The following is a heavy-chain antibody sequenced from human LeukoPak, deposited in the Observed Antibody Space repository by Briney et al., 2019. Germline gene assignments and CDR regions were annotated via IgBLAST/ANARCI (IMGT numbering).Heavy chain of an antibody. J-gene: IGHJ6*02. CDR1: GFTFSSYA. V-gene: IGHV3-23*01. Sequence: GGSLRLSCAASGFTFSSYAMSWVRQAPGKGLEWVSAISGGGGRTYYADSVKGRFTISRDNSKNTLYLQMNSLRAEDTAVYYCAKGSFMVRFYGMDVWGQGTTVTVSS. CDR2: ISGGGGRT. D-gene: IGHD3-10*01. CDR3: AKGSFMVRFYGMDV.